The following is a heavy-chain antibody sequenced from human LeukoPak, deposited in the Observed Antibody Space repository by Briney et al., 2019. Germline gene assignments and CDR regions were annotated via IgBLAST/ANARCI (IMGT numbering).Heavy chain of an antibody. CDR2: ISGSGGST. D-gene: IGHD3-3*01. J-gene: IGHJ2*01. CDR3: AKDGLRFLEWYLGYFDL. Sequence: GGSLRLSCAASGFTFSSYAMSWVRQTPGKGLEWVSSISGSGGSTNYADSATGRFTISRGNSNNTLYLQMNSLRTDDTAVYYCAKDGLRFLEWYLGYFDLWGRGTLVTVSS. CDR1: GFTFSSYA. V-gene: IGHV3-23*01.